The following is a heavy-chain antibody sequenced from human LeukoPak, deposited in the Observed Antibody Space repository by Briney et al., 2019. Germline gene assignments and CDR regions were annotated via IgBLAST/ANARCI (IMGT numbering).Heavy chain of an antibody. CDR1: GFTFSSYS. CDR2: ISSSSSYI. D-gene: IGHD2-21*01. CDR3: ARDPEGDWYAFDI. Sequence: GGSLRLSCAASGFTFSSYSMNWVRQAPGKGLEWVSSISSSSSYIYYADSVKGRFTISRDNAKNSLYLQMNSLRAEDTAVYYCARDPEGDWYAFDIWGQGTMVTVSS. V-gene: IGHV3-21*01. J-gene: IGHJ3*02.